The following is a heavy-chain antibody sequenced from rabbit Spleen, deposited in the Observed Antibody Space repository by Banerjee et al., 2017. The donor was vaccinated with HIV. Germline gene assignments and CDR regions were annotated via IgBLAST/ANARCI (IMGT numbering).Heavy chain of an antibody. CDR2: INAATGKP. V-gene: IGHV1S45*01. CDR1: GFSFGDRDV. CDR3: ARDLVGVIGWNFYL. J-gene: IGHJ4*01. Sequence: QEQLVESGGGLVQPGASLTLTCIASGFSFGDRDVMCWVRQAPGKGLEWIACINAATGKPVYATWAKGRFTISRTSSTTVTLRMTSLTAADRAAYFCARDLVGVIGWNFYLWGPGTLVTVS. D-gene: IGHD1-1*01.